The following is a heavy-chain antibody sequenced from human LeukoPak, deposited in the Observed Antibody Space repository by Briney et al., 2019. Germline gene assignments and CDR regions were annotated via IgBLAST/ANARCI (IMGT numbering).Heavy chain of an antibody. D-gene: IGHD3-3*01. CDR2: INHSGST. CDR1: GGSFSGYY. Sequence: SETLSLTCAVYGGSFSGYYWSWIRQPPGKGLEWIGEINHSGSTNYNPSLKSRVTISVDTSKNQFSLKLSSVTAADTAVYCCARGRYYDFWSGYWSTYYYYMDVWGKGTTVTVSS. CDR3: ARGRYYDFWSGYWSTYYYYMDV. J-gene: IGHJ6*03. V-gene: IGHV4-34*01.